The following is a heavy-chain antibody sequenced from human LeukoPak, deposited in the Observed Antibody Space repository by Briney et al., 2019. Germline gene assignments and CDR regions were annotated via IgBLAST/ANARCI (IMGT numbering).Heavy chain of an antibody. V-gene: IGHV3-30*03. CDR2: ISYDGSNK. D-gene: IGHD3-3*01. CDR1: GFTFSSYG. Sequence: GRSLRLSCAASGFTFSSYGMHWVRQAPGKGLEWVAVISYDGSNKYYADSVKGRFTISRDNAKNSLYLQMNSLRAEDTAVYYCARDGEWLRPNDYWGQGTLVTVSS. CDR3: ARDGEWLRPNDY. J-gene: IGHJ4*02.